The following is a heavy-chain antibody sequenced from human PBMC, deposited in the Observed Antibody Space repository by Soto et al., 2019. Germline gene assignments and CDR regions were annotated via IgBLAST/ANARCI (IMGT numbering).Heavy chain of an antibody. D-gene: IGHD5-12*01. V-gene: IGHV4-59*12. CDR2: VYSGGST. J-gene: IGHJ4*02. Sequence: SETLSLTCTVSGGSLRGYSWSWIRQPPGKGLEWIGYVYSGGSTNYNPSFKSRVTISVDRSKNQFSLKLSSVTAADTAVYYCAAGGGLPRYYWGQGTLVTVSS. CDR1: GGSLRGYS. CDR3: AAGGGLPRYY.